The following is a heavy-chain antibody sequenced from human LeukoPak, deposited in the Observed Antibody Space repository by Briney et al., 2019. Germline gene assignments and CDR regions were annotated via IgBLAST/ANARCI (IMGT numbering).Heavy chain of an antibody. CDR1: GFTFSSSV. Sequence: GGSLRLSCAASGFTFSSSVLSWVRLAPGKGLEWVSTINSDGSGTYYADSVKGRFTISRDNSKNTLHLQMSSLRVDDTAEYFCTKGGRSTGPFDPWGQGTLVTVSS. V-gene: IGHV3-23*01. CDR3: TKGGRSTGPFDP. CDR2: INSDGSGT. D-gene: IGHD1-14*01. J-gene: IGHJ5*02.